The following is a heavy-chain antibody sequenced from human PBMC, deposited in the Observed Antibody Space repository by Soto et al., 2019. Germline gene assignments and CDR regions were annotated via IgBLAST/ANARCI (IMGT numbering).Heavy chain of an antibody. Sequence: QVQLQESGPGLVKPSETLSLTCTVSGGSISSYYWSWIRHPPGKGLEWIGYIYYSGSTNYNPSLNSRVTLSVDTSKKHCSLKLSSVTAADTAVYYCARVYSNYALFDYYYYMDVWGKGTTVTVSS. CDR2: IYYSGST. CDR3: ARVYSNYALFDYYYYMDV. V-gene: IGHV4-59*01. J-gene: IGHJ6*03. CDR1: GGSISSYY. D-gene: IGHD4-4*01.